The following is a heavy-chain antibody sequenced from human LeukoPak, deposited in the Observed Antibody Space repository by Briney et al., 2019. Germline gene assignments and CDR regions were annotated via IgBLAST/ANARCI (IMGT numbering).Heavy chain of an antibody. Sequence: PGGSLRLSCAASGFTFNTYWMHWVRQAPGKGLVWVSRINSDGSSTNCADSVKGRFTISRDNAKNTLSLQMNSLRAEDTAVYYCAKAADYDTDAFDIWGQGTMVTVSS. CDR2: INSDGSST. D-gene: IGHD4/OR15-4a*01. CDR3: AKAADYDTDAFDI. J-gene: IGHJ3*02. CDR1: GFTFNTYW. V-gene: IGHV3-74*01.